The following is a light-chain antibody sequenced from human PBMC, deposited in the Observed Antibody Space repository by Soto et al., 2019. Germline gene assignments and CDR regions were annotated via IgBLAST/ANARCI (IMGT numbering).Light chain of an antibody. CDR3: MQGTHLPRT. J-gene: IGKJ4*01. Sequence: DVVMTQSPLSLPVTLGQPASISCRSSQSLVYTDGNTYLNWFHQRPGQSPRRLIYQVSTRDSGVPDRFSGGGSVTDFTLKIDRVEAEDVGVYYCMQGTHLPRTIGGGTTVEIK. V-gene: IGKV2-30*01. CDR2: QVS. CDR1: QSLVYTDGNTY.